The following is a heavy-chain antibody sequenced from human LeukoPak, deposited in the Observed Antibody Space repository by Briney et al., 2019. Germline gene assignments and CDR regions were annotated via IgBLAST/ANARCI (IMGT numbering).Heavy chain of an antibody. CDR2: INHSGST. CDR3: ARISSSSAYYYYGMDV. CDR1: GGSFSANY. D-gene: IGHD6-6*01. J-gene: IGHJ6*02. Sequence: SEPLTLTCAVYGGSFSANYWSWIRQPPGKGLEWIGEINHSGSTNYNPSLKSRVTISVDTSKNQSSLKLSSVTAADTAVYYCARISSSSAYYYYGMDVWGQGTTVTVSS. V-gene: IGHV4-34*01.